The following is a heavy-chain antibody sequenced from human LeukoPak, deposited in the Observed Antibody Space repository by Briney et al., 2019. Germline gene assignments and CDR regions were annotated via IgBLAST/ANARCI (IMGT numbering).Heavy chain of an antibody. V-gene: IGHV1-46*01. CDR2: INPSGSAT. CDR3: ARDLFVPSGYGY. D-gene: IGHD5-12*01. Sequence: ASVKVPCKASGYSFTSHYMHWVRQAPGQGLEWMGLINPSGSATRYAQSFQGRVTMTRDLSTSTAYMELSRPRSDDTAVYYCARDLFVPSGYGYWGQGTLVTVSS. CDR1: GYSFTSHY. J-gene: IGHJ4*02.